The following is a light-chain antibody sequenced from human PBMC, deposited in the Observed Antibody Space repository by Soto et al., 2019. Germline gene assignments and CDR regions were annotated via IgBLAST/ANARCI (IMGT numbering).Light chain of an antibody. V-gene: IGKV1-8*01. Sequence: AIRMTQSPSSLSASPGDRVTITCRASQGISNYLAWYQQKPGKAPKLLIYAASTLDAGVPSRFSGSGSGTEFTLTVTSLQPEDFATYFCQQYDKYSTFGHGTKVDI. CDR1: QGISNY. J-gene: IGKJ1*01. CDR3: QQYDKYST. CDR2: AAS.